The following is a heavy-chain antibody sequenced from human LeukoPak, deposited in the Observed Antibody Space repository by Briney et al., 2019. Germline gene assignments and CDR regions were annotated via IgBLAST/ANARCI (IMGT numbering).Heavy chain of an antibody. D-gene: IGHD4-17*01. CDR1: GFTFSSYW. CDR2: IKQDGSEK. J-gene: IGHJ4*02. V-gene: IGHV3-7*01. CDR3: ARDALYGDYLLDY. Sequence: GGSLRLSCAASGFTFSSYWMSWVRQAPGKGLEWVANIKQDGSEKYYVDSVEGRFTISRDNAKNSLYLQMNSLRAEDTAVYYCARDALYGDYLLDYWGQGTLVTVSS.